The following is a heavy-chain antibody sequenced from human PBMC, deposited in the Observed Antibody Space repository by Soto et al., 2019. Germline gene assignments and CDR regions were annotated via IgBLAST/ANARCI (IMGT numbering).Heavy chain of an antibody. V-gene: IGHV3-21*03. CDR2: ISSSSSYI. CDR1: GFTFSSYS. CDR3: TLLRYFDWLLSDY. Sequence: PGGSLRLSCAAFGFTFSSYSMNWVRQAPGKGLEWVSSISSSSSYIYYAASVKGRFTISRDDSKSIAYLQMNSLKTEDTAVYYCTLLRYFDWLLSDYWGQGTLVTVSS. J-gene: IGHJ4*02. D-gene: IGHD3-9*01.